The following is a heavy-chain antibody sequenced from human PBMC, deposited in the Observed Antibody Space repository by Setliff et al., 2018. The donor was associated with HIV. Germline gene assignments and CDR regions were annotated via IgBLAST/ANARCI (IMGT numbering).Heavy chain of an antibody. CDR1: GFIFSSYA. Sequence: PGGSLRLSCAASGFIFSSYAMDWVRQAPGKGLEWVAVISYDGSKKYYADSVKGRFTISRDNSKNTLYLQMNSLRAEDTAVYYCAKDQGDSSSWCFDYWGQGTLVTVSS. CDR2: ISYDGSKK. J-gene: IGHJ4*02. D-gene: IGHD6-13*01. CDR3: AKDQGDSSSWCFDY. V-gene: IGHV3-30*04.